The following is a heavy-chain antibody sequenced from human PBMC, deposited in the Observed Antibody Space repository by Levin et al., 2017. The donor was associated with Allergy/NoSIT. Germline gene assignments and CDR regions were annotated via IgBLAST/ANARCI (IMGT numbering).Heavy chain of an antibody. J-gene: IGHJ4*02. V-gene: IGHV4-39*01. CDR1: GGSISSSSYY. Sequence: SETLSLTCTVSGGSISSSSYYWGWIRQPPGKGLEWIGSIYYSGSTYYNPSLKSRVTISVDTSKNQFSLKLSSVTAADTAVYYCARGNYYDSSGYGVWGQGTLVTVSS. D-gene: IGHD3-22*01. CDR3: ARGNYYDSSGYGV. CDR2: IYYSGST.